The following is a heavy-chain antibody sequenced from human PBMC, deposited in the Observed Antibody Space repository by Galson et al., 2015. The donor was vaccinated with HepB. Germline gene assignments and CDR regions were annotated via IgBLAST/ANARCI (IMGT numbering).Heavy chain of an antibody. J-gene: IGHJ4*02. V-gene: IGHV3-30*04. Sequence: SLRLSCAASGFTFSSYAMHWVRQAPGKGLEWVAVISYDGSNKYYADSVKGRFTISRDNSKNTLYLQMNSLRAEDTAVYYCARDIAAAEAFDYWGQGTLVTVSS. CDR1: GFTFSSYA. CDR2: ISYDGSNK. CDR3: ARDIAAAEAFDY. D-gene: IGHD6-13*01.